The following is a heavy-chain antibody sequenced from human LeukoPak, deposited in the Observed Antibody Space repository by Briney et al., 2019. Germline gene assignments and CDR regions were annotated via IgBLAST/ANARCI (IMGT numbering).Heavy chain of an antibody. CDR2: ISYDGSNK. CDR1: GFTFSSYA. J-gene: IGHJ4*02. Sequence: GGSLRLSCAASGFTFSSYAMHWVRQAPGKGLEWVAVISYDGSNKYYADSVKGRFTISRDNSKNTLYLQMNSLRAEDTAVYYCAKMAAAGIRGYFDYWGQGTLVTVSS. D-gene: IGHD6-13*01. CDR3: AKMAAAGIRGYFDY. V-gene: IGHV3-30-3*02.